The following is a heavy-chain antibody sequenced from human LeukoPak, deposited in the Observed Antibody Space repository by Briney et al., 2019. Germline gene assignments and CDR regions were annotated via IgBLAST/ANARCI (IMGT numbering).Heavy chain of an antibody. D-gene: IGHD4-17*01. Sequence: SETLSLTCTVSGGSISSYYWSWIRQPPGKGLEWIGYIYYSGSTNYNPSLKSRVTISVDTSKNQFSLKLSSVTAADTAVYYCARLGFTTVTTYPDWYFDLWGRGTLVTVSS. CDR3: ARLGFTTVTTYPDWYFDL. CDR1: GGSISSYY. CDR2: IYYSGST. J-gene: IGHJ2*01. V-gene: IGHV4-59*08.